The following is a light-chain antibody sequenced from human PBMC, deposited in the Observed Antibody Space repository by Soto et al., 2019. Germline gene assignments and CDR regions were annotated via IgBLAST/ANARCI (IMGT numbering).Light chain of an antibody. CDR2: AAS. Sequence: DILLTQSPSFLSSSVGDRVTLTCRASQGISSYLAWYQQKPGKAPRLLIYAASTLESGVPSRFSGSGSGTEFTLTIRNFQPEDFDTYYCQQLNSYPLTFGGGTKVEIK. CDR3: QQLNSYPLT. J-gene: IGKJ4*01. CDR1: QGISSY. V-gene: IGKV1-9*01.